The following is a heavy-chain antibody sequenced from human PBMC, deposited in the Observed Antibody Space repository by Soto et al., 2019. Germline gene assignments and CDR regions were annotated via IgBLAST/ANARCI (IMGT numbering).Heavy chain of an antibody. J-gene: IGHJ3*02. D-gene: IGHD3-22*01. Sequence: SETLAVPCTFSDGSISIGGYYWSWIRQHRGKGREWIGYIYYSGSTYYNPSLKSRVTISVDTSKNQFSLKLSSVTAADTAVYYCARDSTTYYYDSSGYQAFDIWGQGTMVTVSS. CDR2: IYYSGST. V-gene: IGHV4-31*03. CDR1: DGSISIGGYY. CDR3: ARDSTTYYYDSSGYQAFDI.